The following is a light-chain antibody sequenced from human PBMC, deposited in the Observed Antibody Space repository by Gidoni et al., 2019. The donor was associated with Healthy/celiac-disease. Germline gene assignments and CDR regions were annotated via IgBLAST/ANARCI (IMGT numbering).Light chain of an antibody. CDR2: GAS. Sequence: EIVLTQSPGTLSLSPGERATLSCRASQSVSSSYLAWYQQKPGQAPRLLIYGASSRATGIPDRFSGSGSETDFTLTISRLEPEDFAVYYCQQYGSSPPSTFGGGTKVEIK. V-gene: IGKV3-20*01. J-gene: IGKJ4*01. CDR1: QSVSSSY. CDR3: QQYGSSPPST.